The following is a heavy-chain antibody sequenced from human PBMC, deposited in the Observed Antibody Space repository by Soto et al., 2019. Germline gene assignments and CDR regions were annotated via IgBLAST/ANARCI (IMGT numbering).Heavy chain of an antibody. Sequence: QVQLVQSGAEEKKPGASVKVSCKASGYTFTSYAMHWVRQAPGQRLEWMGWINAGNGNTKYSQKFQGRVTITRDTSASTAYMELSSLRSEDTDVYDCARDASWADSSGYYPPWFDPWGQGTLVTVSS. V-gene: IGHV1-3*05. D-gene: IGHD3-22*01. CDR2: INAGNGNT. CDR1: GYTFTSYA. J-gene: IGHJ5*02. CDR3: ARDASWADSSGYYPPWFDP.